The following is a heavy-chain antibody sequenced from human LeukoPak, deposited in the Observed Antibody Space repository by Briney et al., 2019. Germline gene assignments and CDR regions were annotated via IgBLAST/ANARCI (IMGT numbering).Heavy chain of an antibody. Sequence: GGSLRLSCAASGFTFSNYWMSWVRQAPGKGLEWVAVIWYGGSNKYYADSVKGRFTISRDNSKNTLYLQMNSLRAEDTAVYYCAKDQGGDSDAFDIWGQGTMVTVSS. J-gene: IGHJ3*02. V-gene: IGHV3-30*02. D-gene: IGHD2-21*02. CDR2: IWYGGSNK. CDR1: GFTFSNYW. CDR3: AKDQGGDSDAFDI.